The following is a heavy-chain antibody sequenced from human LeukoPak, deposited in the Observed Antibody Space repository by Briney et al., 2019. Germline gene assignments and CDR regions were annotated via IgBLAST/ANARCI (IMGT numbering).Heavy chain of an antibody. D-gene: IGHD6-19*01. CDR2: ISSSGSTI. Sequence: GGSLRLSCAASGFTFSSYEMNWVRQAPGKGLEWVSYISSSGSTIYYADSVKGRFTISRDNAKNSLYLQMNSLRAEDTAVYYCARWGSGFYYYYYYGMDVWGQGTTVTVSS. CDR1: GFTFSSYE. V-gene: IGHV3-48*03. CDR3: ARWGSGFYYYYYYGMDV. J-gene: IGHJ6*02.